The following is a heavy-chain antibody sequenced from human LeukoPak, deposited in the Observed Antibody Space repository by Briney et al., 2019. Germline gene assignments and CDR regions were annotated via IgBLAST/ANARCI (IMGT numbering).Heavy chain of an antibody. V-gene: IGHV3-23*01. Sequence: PGGSLRLSCAASGFTFSSYAMSWVRQAPGKGLEWVSAISGSGGSTYYADSVKGRFTISRDNAKNTLYLQMSGLRAEDTAVYFCARDRVSGSYKGYLDYWGQGTLVTVSS. CDR1: GFTFSSYA. CDR2: ISGSGGST. D-gene: IGHD6-19*01. CDR3: ARDRVSGSYKGYLDY. J-gene: IGHJ4*02.